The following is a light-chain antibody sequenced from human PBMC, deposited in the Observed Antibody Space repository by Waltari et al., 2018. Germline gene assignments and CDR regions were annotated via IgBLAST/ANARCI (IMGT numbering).Light chain of an antibody. CDR3: QQHDHLPFT. CDR2: DAS. CDR1: QDIANY. J-gene: IGKJ3*01. V-gene: IGKV1-33*01. Sequence: DIQMTQSPSSLSASVGDGFTITCQASQDIANYLNWYQQKPGKAPKLLVYDASNLHSGVPSRFSGSGSGKHFTFTITGLQPEDIATYYCQQHDHLPFTFGPGTKVDIK.